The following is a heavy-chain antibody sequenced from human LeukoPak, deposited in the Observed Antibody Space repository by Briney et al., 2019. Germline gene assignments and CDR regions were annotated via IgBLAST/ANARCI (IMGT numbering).Heavy chain of an antibody. D-gene: IGHD3-22*01. CDR1: GFTFSTYW. CDR2: INSDGSIA. V-gene: IGHV3-74*01. J-gene: IGHJ4*02. CDR3: AKDVGMGDSSGYAPFDYFDY. Sequence: GGSLRLSCAASGFTFSTYWMHWVRQVPGKGLVWVSRINSDGSIADYADAVKGRFTISRDNAKNSLYLQMNSLRAEDTALYYCAKDVGMGDSSGYAPFDYFDYWGQGILVTVSS.